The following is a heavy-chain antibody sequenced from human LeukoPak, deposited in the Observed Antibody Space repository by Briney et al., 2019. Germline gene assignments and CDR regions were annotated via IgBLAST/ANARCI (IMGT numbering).Heavy chain of an antibody. V-gene: IGHV3-11*04. CDR1: GFTFSDYY. CDR3: AKDLYYYDSSGLTPFDY. CDR2: ISSSGSTI. D-gene: IGHD3-22*01. J-gene: IGHJ4*02. Sequence: PGGSLRLSCAASGFTFSDYYMSWIRQAPGKGLEWVSYISSSGSTIYYADSVKGRFTISRDNAKNSLYLQMNSLRAEDTAVYYCAKDLYYYDSSGLTPFDYWGQGTLVTVSP.